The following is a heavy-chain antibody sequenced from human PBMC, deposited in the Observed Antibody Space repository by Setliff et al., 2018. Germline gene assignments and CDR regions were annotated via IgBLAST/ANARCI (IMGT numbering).Heavy chain of an antibody. CDR2: ISSYNDVT. CDR1: GYIFKSYG. J-gene: IGHJ3*01. V-gene: IGHV1-18*01. CDR3: AIRTLSIRSGGSCPNAFDV. D-gene: IGHD2-15*01. Sequence: ASVKVSCKASGYIFKSYGISWVRQAPGQGLEWMGWISSYNDVTNYAQSFQGRVTMTTDTSKSAAYMDLRGLRSDDTAVYYCAIRTLSIRSGGSCPNAFDVWGQGTMVTVSS.